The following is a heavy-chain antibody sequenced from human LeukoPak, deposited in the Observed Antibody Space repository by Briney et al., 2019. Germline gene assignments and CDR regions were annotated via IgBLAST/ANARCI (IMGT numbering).Heavy chain of an antibody. D-gene: IGHD5-12*01. CDR1: GFTFSSYG. CDR3: AKVLASGYDSRWAFDI. J-gene: IGHJ3*02. Sequence: GGSLRLSCAASGFTFSSYGMHWVRQAPGKGLEWVAFIRYDGSNKYYADPVKGRFTISRDNSKNTLYLQMNSLRAEDTAVYYCAKVLASGYDSRWAFDIWGQGTMVTVSS. CDR2: IRYDGSNK. V-gene: IGHV3-30*02.